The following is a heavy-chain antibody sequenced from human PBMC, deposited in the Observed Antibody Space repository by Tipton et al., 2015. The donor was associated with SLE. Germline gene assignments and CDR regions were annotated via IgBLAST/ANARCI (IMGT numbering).Heavy chain of an antibody. CDR1: GFTLSAYN. D-gene: IGHD6-6*01. J-gene: IGHJ4*02. Sequence: GSLRLSCSASGFTLSAYNMNWVRQAPGKGLEWVSYIRSSSTTIYYADSVRGRFTVPRDNAKNSLYLQMNNLGAEDTAVYYCSRAGAVRPPDYWGQGTLVTVSS. CDR2: IRSSSTTI. V-gene: IGHV3-48*01. CDR3: SRAGAVRPPDY.